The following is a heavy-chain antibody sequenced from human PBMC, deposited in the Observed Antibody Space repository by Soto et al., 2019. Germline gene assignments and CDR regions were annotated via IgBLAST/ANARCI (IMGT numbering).Heavy chain of an antibody. Sequence: QVQLVQSGAAVKMPRASVKVSCKASGYTFTDYGINWVRQATGQGLEWMGWMNPKSGEKVYEQKFQGRVSMTRATAMSTAYMELNSLKAEDTAVYYRARVGYSVVGATGYWGQGTLVTVSS. V-gene: IGHV1-8*01. CDR2: MNPKSGEK. J-gene: IGHJ4*02. CDR3: ARVGYSVVGATGY. CDR1: GYTFTDYG. D-gene: IGHD1-26*01.